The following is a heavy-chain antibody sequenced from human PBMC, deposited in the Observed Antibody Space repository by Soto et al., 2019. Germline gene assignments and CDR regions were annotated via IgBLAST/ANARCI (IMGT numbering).Heavy chain of an antibody. CDR3: ARRAYGDYGAFDY. D-gene: IGHD4-17*01. Sequence: AETLCITCIVSDGSISISSYDWGGIRQPPGKGLEWIGSIYYSGSTYYNPSLKSRVTISVDTSKNQFSLKLSSVTAADTAVYYCARRAYGDYGAFDYWGQGTMVTVSS. CDR1: DGSISISSYD. J-gene: IGHJ4*02. V-gene: IGHV4-39*01. CDR2: IYYSGST.